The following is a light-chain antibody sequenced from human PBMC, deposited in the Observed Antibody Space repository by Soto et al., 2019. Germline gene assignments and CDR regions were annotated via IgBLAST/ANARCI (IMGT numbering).Light chain of an antibody. J-gene: IGLJ1*01. V-gene: IGLV2-14*03. CDR3: SSYTATRGV. Sequence: QSVLTQPASVSGSPGQSVTISCTGTSSDFGGYNYVSWYQQHPGKAPKLMIYEVSNRPSGVSNRFSGSKSGNTASLTISGLQAEDEADYYCSSYTATRGVFGNGTKVTVL. CDR1: SSDFGGYNY. CDR2: EVS.